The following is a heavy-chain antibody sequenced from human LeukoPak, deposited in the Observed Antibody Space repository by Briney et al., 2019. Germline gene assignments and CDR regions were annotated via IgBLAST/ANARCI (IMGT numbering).Heavy chain of an antibody. D-gene: IGHD1-26*01. J-gene: IGHJ4*02. Sequence: GGSLRLSCAVSGSTVSSNFMTWVRQAPGKGLEWVSLILGDTTTTSADSVKGRFTISRDNSKNTLYLQMNRLRADDTAVYYCVRDKGVGPTERFDSWGQGTLVTVSS. V-gene: IGHV3-53*01. CDR2: ILGDTTT. CDR3: VRDKGVGPTERFDS. CDR1: GSTVSSNF.